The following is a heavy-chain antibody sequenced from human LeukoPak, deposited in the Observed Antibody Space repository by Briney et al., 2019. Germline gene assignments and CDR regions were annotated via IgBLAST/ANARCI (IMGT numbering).Heavy chain of an antibody. V-gene: IGHV4-31*03. CDR2: IYYSGST. D-gene: IGHD3-22*01. Sequence: PSETLSLTCTVSGGSISSGGYYWSWIRQHPGKGLEWIGYIYYSGSTYYNPSPKSRVTISVDTSKNQFSLKLSSVTAADTAVYYCARVARLFIDYWGQGTLVTVSS. CDR1: GGSISSGGYY. CDR3: ARVARLFIDY. J-gene: IGHJ4*02.